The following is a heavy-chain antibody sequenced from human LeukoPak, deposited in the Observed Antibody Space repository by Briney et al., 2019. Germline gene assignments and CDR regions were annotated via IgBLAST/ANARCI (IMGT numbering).Heavy chain of an antibody. Sequence: APVKVSCKASGYTFTSYYMHWVRQAPGQGLEWMGIINPSGGSTSYAQKFQGRVTMTRDTSTSTVYMELSSLRSEDTAVYYCASSPPVGASFRSWFDPWGQGTLVTVSS. CDR1: GYTFTSYY. CDR3: ASSPPVGASFRSWFDP. J-gene: IGHJ5*02. CDR2: INPSGGST. V-gene: IGHV1-46*01. D-gene: IGHD1-26*01.